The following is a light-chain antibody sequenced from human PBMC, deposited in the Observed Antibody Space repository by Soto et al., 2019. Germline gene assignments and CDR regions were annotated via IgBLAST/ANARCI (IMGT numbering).Light chain of an antibody. J-gene: IGKJ1*01. CDR1: QSVRTN. CDR3: QQYNDWPRT. CDR2: EAS. V-gene: IGKV3D-15*01. Sequence: EIVLTQSPATLSVSPGERATLSCRASQSVRTNLAWYQQRPGLAPRLLIYEASTRATGVPARFSGSGSETEFTLTISSVQSEDFAAYYCQQYNDWPRTFGQGTKVEIK.